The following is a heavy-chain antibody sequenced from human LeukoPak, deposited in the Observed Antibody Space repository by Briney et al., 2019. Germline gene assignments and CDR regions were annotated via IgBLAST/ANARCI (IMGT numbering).Heavy chain of an antibody. Sequence: GGSLRLSCAASGFTFNSYAMSWVRQAPGKGLEWVSAISGSGGSTYYADSVKGRFTISRDNSKNTLYLQINSLRAEDRAVYYCAKAPTRPGNWFDPWGQGTLVTVSS. CDR2: ISGSGGST. CDR1: GFTFNSYA. CDR3: AKAPTRPGNWFDP. V-gene: IGHV3-23*01. J-gene: IGHJ5*02. D-gene: IGHD3-10*01.